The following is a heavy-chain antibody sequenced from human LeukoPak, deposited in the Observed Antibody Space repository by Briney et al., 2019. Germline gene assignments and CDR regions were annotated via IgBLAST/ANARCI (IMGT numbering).Heavy chain of an antibody. CDR2: IYTSGST. V-gene: IGHV4-4*07. CDR3: AREIAAARANDY. CDR1: DGSISSYY. J-gene: IGHJ4*02. Sequence: SETLFLTCTVADGSISSYYCSWFRQPAGKGLQWIGRIYTSGSTNYNPSLKSRVTMSVDTSKNQFSLKLSSVTAADTAVYYCAREIAAARANDYWGQGTLVTVSS. D-gene: IGHD6-13*01.